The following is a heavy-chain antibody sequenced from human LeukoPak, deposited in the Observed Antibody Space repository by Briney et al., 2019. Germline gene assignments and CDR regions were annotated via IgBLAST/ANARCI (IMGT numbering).Heavy chain of an antibody. V-gene: IGHV3-30*02. CDR2: IRYDGSNK. J-gene: IGHJ5*02. CDR3: AKDRCSSTSCYGGDWFDP. CDR1: GFTFSSYG. D-gene: IGHD2-2*01. Sequence: PGGSLRLSCAASGFTFSSYGMHWVPQAPGKGLEWVAFIRYDGSNKYYADSVKGRFTISRDNSKNTLYLQMNSLRAEDTAVYYCAKDRCSSTSCYGGDWFDPWGQGTLVTVSS.